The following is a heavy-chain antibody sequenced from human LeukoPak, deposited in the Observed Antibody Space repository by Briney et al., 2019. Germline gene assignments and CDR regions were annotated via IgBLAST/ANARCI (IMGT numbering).Heavy chain of an antibody. V-gene: IGHV3-23*01. CDR1: GLTVSSNY. J-gene: IGHJ4*02. CDR2: ISNSGGRT. Sequence: GGSLRLSCAASGLTVSSNYMSWVRQAPGKGLEWVSSISNSGGRTFYTDSVKGRFTISRDNSKITLYLQMNSLRAEDTAVYYCAKSYNGYESKPDYWGQGTLVTVSS. D-gene: IGHD5-12*01. CDR3: AKSYNGYESKPDY.